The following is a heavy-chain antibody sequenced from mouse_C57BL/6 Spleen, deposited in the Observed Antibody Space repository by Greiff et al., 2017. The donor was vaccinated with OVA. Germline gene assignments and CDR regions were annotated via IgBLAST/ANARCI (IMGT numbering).Heavy chain of an antibody. CDR1: GFSLTSYG. V-gene: IGHV2-5*01. D-gene: IGHD1-1*02. CDR2: IWRGGST. Sequence: VKLVESGPGLVQPSQSLSITCTVSGFSLTSYGVHWVRQSPGKGLEWLGVIWRGGSTDYNAAFMSRLSITKDNSKSQVFFKMNSLQADDTAIYYCAKNLGGSYYYAMDYWGQGTSVTVSS. J-gene: IGHJ4*01. CDR3: AKNLGGSYYYAMDY.